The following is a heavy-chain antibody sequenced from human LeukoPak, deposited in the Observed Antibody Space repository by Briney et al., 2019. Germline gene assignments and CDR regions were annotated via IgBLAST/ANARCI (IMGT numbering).Heavy chain of an antibody. CDR1: GFTFDDYA. CDR2: ISWNRGRI. Sequence: GGSLRLSCAASGFTFDDYAMHWVRQARGKGLEGVSGISWNRGRIGYADSVKGRFTISRDNAKNSLYLQMNSLRAEDMALYYCAKDISPDFWSGSNFDYWGQGTPVTVSS. J-gene: IGHJ4*02. V-gene: IGHV3-9*03. D-gene: IGHD3-3*01. CDR3: AKDISPDFWSGSNFDY.